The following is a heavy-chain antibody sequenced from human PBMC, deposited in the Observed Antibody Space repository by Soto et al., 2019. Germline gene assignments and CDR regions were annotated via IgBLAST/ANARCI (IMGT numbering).Heavy chain of an antibody. CDR1: GYSFTSYW. D-gene: IGHD6-13*01. J-gene: IGHJ6*02. CDR2: IYPGDSDT. V-gene: IGHV5-51*01. Sequence: EVQLVQSGAEVKKPGESLKISCKGSGYSFTSYWIGWVRQMPGNGLEWMGIIYPGDSDTRYSPSFQGQVTISADKSISTAYLQWSSLKASDTAMYYCARTSAAGKYYYGMDVWGQGTTVTVSS. CDR3: ARTSAAGKYYYGMDV.